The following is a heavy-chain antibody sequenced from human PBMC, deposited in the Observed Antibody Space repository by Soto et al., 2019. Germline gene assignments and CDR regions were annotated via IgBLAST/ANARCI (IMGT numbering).Heavy chain of an antibody. J-gene: IGHJ6*03. CDR2: INHSGST. D-gene: IGHD4-17*01. Sequence: SETLSLTCAVYGGSFSGYYWSWIRQPPGKGLEWIGEINHSGSTNYNPSLKSRVTISVDTSKNQFSLKLSSVTAADTAVYYCAREGNDYDYYYYYMDVWGKGTTVTVSS. V-gene: IGHV4-34*01. CDR1: GGSFSGYY. CDR3: AREGNDYDYYYYYMDV.